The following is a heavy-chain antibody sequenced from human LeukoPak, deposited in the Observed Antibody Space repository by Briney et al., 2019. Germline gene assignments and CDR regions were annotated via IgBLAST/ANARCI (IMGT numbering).Heavy chain of an antibody. CDR3: ARKGIAAAGTYNWFDP. V-gene: IGHV4-34*01. CDR1: GGSFSGYY. J-gene: IGHJ5*02. CDR2: INHSGSN. D-gene: IGHD6-13*01. Sequence: SETLSLTCAVYGGSFSGYYWSWLRQPPGKGLEWIGEINHSGSNNYNPSLKSRVIISVDTSKNQFSLKLSSVTAADTAVYYCARKGIAAAGTYNWFDPWGQGTLVTVSS.